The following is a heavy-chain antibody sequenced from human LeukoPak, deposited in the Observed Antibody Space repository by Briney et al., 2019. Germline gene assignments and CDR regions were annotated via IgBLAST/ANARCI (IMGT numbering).Heavy chain of an antibody. CDR2: INHSGST. CDR1: GGSFSGYY. CDR3: ARACCSGGSCYILKYYFDY. D-gene: IGHD2-15*01. V-gene: IGHV4-34*01. Sequence: SETLSLTCAVYGGSFSGYYWSWLRQPPGKGLEWIGEINHSGSTNYNPSLKSRVTISVETSKNQFSLKLSSVTAADTAVYYCARACCSGGSCYILKYYFDYWGQGTLVTVSS. J-gene: IGHJ4*02.